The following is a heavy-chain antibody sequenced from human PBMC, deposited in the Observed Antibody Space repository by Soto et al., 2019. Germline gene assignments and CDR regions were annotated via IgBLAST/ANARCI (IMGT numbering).Heavy chain of an antibody. Sequence: GASVKVSCKASGYSFTGYYIHWVRQAPGQGLEWMGWINPNSGGTNYAQKFQGWVTMTRDTSISTAYMELSRLRSDDTAVYYCARAGYSSSWYSSSHYYYYGMDVWGQGTTVTVSS. CDR1: GYSFTGYY. D-gene: IGHD6-13*01. V-gene: IGHV1-2*04. J-gene: IGHJ6*02. CDR2: INPNSGGT. CDR3: ARAGYSSSWYSSSHYYYYGMDV.